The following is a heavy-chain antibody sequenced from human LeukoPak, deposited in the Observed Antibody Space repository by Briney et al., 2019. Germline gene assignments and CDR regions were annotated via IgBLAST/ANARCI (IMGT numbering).Heavy chain of an antibody. Sequence: PGGSLRLSCAASGFTFRDYWMSWVRQAPGKGLEWVANIKKDGSDKYYVDSVKGRFTVSRDNAKNSLYLQMNSLRAEDTAVYYCLHYDSGSVWGQGTPVTVSP. CDR2: IKKDGSDK. D-gene: IGHD3-10*01. CDR3: LHYDSGSV. J-gene: IGHJ4*02. CDR1: GFTFRDYW. V-gene: IGHV3-7*01.